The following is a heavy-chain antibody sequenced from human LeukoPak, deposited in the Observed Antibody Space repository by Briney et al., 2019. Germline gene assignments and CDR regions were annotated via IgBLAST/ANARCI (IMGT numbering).Heavy chain of an antibody. J-gene: IGHJ3*02. Sequence: GGSLRLSCAASGFTFSRYGMHWVRQAPVKGLEYVSGISSDGGSTYYGDSVKGRFTIARDNSKNTVDLQRGSLRPEDMALCYCAREERSLGFRTFDIWGQGTMVTVSS. D-gene: IGHD1-26*01. CDR2: ISSDGGST. V-gene: IGHV3-64*02. CDR1: GFTFSRYG. CDR3: AREERSLGFRTFDI.